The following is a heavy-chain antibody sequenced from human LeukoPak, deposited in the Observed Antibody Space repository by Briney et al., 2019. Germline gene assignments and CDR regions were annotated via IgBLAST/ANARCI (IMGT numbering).Heavy chain of an antibody. D-gene: IGHD3-10*01. CDR1: GFTFSSYA. CDR3: AKPHYYGSGSYYKGSGYYFDY. J-gene: IGHJ4*02. CDR2: INGSGGST. Sequence: GGSLRLSCAASGFTFSSYAMSWVRQAPGKGLEWVSAINGSGGSTYYADSVKGRFTISRDNSKNTLYLQMNSLRAEDTAVYYCAKPHYYGSGSYYKGSGYYFDYWGQGTLVTVSS. V-gene: IGHV3-23*01.